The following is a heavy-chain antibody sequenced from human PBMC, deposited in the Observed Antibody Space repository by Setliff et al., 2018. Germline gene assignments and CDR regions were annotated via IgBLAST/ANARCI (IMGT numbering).Heavy chain of an antibody. CDR2: IIPIFGTA. CDR3: ARVRYYYDSSGWFDP. D-gene: IGHD3-22*01. J-gene: IGHJ5*02. Sequence: SVKVSCKASGGTFSSYAISWVRQAPGQGLEWMGGIIPIFGTANYAQKFQGRVTITTDESTSTAYMELSSLRSDDTAVYYCARVRYYYDSSGWFDPWGQGTLVTVSS. V-gene: IGHV1-69*05. CDR1: GGTFSSYA.